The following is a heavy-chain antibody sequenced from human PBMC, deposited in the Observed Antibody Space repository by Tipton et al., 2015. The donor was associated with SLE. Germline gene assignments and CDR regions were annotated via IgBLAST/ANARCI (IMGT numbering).Heavy chain of an antibody. CDR2: INHSGST. CDR3: ARGHGIAAAGPFAY. V-gene: IGHV4-34*01. D-gene: IGHD6-13*01. Sequence: TLSLTCTVSGGSIVSYYWSWIRQPPGKGLEWIGEINHSGSTNYKPSLKSRVTIAVDTSKNQFSLKLSSVTAADTAVYYCARGHGIAAAGPFAYWGQGTLVTVSS. CDR1: GGSIVSYY. J-gene: IGHJ4*02.